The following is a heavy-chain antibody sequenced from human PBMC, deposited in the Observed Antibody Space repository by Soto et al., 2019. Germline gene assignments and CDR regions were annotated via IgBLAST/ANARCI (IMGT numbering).Heavy chain of an antibody. D-gene: IGHD5-12*01. CDR2: VYYSGST. CDR3: ARGGGYDSFDY. J-gene: IGHJ4*02. V-gene: IGHV4-31*03. CDR1: GDSISSGGYY. Sequence: TLSLTCTVSGDSISSGGYYWSWIRQHPGKGLEWIGYVYYSGSTDYTPSLKSRITISLDTSKNQFSLKLSSVTAADTAVYYCARGGGYDSFDYWGQGVLVTVSS.